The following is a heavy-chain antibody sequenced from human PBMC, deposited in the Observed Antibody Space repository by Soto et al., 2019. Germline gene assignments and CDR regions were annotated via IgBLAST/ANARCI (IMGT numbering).Heavy chain of an antibody. CDR2: INAGNGNP. D-gene: IGHD6-19*01. CDR3: ARAVAVAADFDY. V-gene: IGHV1-3*05. J-gene: IGHJ4*02. Sequence: QVQLVQSGAEEKKPGASVKVSCKASGYTFTGYAMHWVRQAPGQRLEWMGWINAGNGNPKYSQKFQGRVTITRATSASTAYMELSRLRSEDTAVYYCARAVAVAADFDYWGQGTLVTVSS. CDR1: GYTFTGYA.